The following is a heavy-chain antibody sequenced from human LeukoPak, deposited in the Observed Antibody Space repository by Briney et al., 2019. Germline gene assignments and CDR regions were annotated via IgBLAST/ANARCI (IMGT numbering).Heavy chain of an antibody. CDR2: IYYSGST. V-gene: IGHV4-39*07. J-gene: IGHJ4*02. D-gene: IGHD3-3*01. CDR3: ASALSLEWLFIDY. Sequence: PSETLSLTRTLSGGYISSSIYYWGWIRQPPGEGLECSGIIYYSGSTYYNPSLKTRFTISVDTSKPQFSLKLSSVTAAAAAVYYCASALSLEWLFIDYWGQGTLVTVSS. CDR1: GGYISSSIYY.